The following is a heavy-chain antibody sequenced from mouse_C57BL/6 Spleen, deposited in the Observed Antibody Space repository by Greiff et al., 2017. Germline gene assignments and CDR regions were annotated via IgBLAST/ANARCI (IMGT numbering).Heavy chain of an antibody. CDR2: IDPEDGDT. J-gene: IGHJ3*01. CDR1: GFNIKDYY. V-gene: IGHV14-1*01. D-gene: IGHD1-1*01. CDR3: TRYYGSSYGFAY. Sequence: VQLQQSGAELVRPGASVKLSCTASGFNIKDYYMHWVKQRPEQGLEWIGRIDPEDGDTEYAPKFQGKATMTADTSSNTAYLQRSSLTSEDTAVYYCTRYYGSSYGFAYWGQGTLVTVSA.